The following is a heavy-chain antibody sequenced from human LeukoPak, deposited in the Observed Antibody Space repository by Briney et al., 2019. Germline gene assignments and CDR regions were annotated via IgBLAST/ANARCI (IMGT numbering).Heavy chain of an antibody. CDR1: GYLFRSYW. V-gene: IGHV5-51*01. J-gene: IGHJ4*02. Sequence: GESLKISCKGSGYLFRSYWIGLVRQVPGKSLEWMGIVYPNDRETRYSTSFRGQVTHSADNSNSPAYLQWPRLKGWETAIYFCARAKISGSFYEYWGQGTLVTVS. CDR3: ARAKISGSFYEY. CDR2: VYPNDRET. D-gene: IGHD3-10*01.